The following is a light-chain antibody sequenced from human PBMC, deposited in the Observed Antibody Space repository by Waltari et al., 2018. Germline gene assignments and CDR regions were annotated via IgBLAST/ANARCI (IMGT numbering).Light chain of an antibody. Sequence: SYVLTQSPSVSVAPGQTASVSCGGNKIGSQSVNWYQQKPGQATVLVVYDDSDRPSGTPERFSGSNSGNTATLTISRVEAGDEADYYCQVWDSGTDHEVFGGGTKLTV. CDR2: DDS. CDR3: QVWDSGTDHEV. J-gene: IGLJ3*02. CDR1: KIGSQS. V-gene: IGLV3-21*02.